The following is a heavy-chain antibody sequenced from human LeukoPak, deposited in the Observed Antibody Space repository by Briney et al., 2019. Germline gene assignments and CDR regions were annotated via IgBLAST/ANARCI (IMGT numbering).Heavy chain of an antibody. V-gene: IGHV3-30*18. CDR2: ISYDGSNK. D-gene: IGHD6-19*01. CDR1: GFTFSSYG. J-gene: IGHJ6*04. CDR3: AKDIAVAGIYYYYGMDV. Sequence: PGGSLRLPCAASGFTFSSYGMHWVRQAPGKGLEWVAVISYDGSNKYYADSVKGRFTISRDNSKNTLYLQMNSLRAEDTAVYYCAKDIAVAGIYYYYGMDVWGKGTTVTVSS.